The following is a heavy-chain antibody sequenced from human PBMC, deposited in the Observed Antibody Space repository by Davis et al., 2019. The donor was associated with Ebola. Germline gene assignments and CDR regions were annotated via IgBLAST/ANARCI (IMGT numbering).Heavy chain of an antibody. Sequence: GSLRLSCAVYGGSFSGYYWSWIRQPPGKGLEWIGEINHSGSTNYNPSLKSRVTISVDTSKNQFSLKLSSVTAADTAVYYCAKAYSGSHLLGTRSYYYGMDVWGQGTTVTVSS. J-gene: IGHJ6*02. CDR1: GGSFSGYY. CDR2: INHSGST. D-gene: IGHD1-26*01. V-gene: IGHV4-34*01. CDR3: AKAYSGSHLLGTRSYYYGMDV.